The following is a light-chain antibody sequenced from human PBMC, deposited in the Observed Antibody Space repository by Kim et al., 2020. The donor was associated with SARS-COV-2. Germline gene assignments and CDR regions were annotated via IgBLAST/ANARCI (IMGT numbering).Light chain of an antibody. CDR2: DAS. J-gene: IGKJ4*01. CDR3: QQRNSWPPAVT. V-gene: IGKV3-11*01. Sequence: PGESAALSCRASQSIDTYLAWYQQRPGQAPRLLVYDASNRATGVPDRCSGSGSGTDFTLTISSLGPEDFSTYYCQQRNSWPPAVTFGGGTKVDIK. CDR1: QSIDTY.